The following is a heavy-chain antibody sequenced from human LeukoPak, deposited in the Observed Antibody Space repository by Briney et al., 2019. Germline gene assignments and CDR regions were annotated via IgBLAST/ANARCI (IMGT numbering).Heavy chain of an antibody. Sequence: GGSLRLSCAASGFTFSSFGMYWVRQAPGKGLEWVAVIWYDGSNDDYADSVKGRFTISRDNSKNTLYLQMNSLRAEDTAVYYCARELAVAGGGGYWGQGTLVTVSS. V-gene: IGHV3-33*01. CDR3: ARELAVAGGGGY. CDR1: GFTFSSFG. CDR2: IWYDGSND. D-gene: IGHD6-19*01. J-gene: IGHJ4*02.